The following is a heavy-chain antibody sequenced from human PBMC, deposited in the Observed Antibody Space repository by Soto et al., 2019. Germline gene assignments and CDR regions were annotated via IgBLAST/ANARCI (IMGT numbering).Heavy chain of an antibody. Sequence: VQLQESGEGLVKPSETLSLTCTVSGGSVSSYHWTWIRQSPGKGLEWIGYIYYNGTTDYNPSLKSRVTISVSTSKRQFSLSLTSVTAADTAVYYCAREFFWRSSSSPTYYYYLDVWGKGTTVTVSS. D-gene: IGHD6-6*01. V-gene: IGHV4-59*02. CDR2: IYYNGTT. J-gene: IGHJ6*03. CDR3: AREFFWRSSSSPTYYYYLDV. CDR1: GGSVSSYH.